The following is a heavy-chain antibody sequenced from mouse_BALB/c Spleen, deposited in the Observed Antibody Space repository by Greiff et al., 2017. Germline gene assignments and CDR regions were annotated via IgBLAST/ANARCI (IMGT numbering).Heavy chain of an antibody. Sequence: VQLVESGPGLVAPSQSLSITCTVSGFSLTSYGVHWVRQPPGKGLEWLGVIWAGGSTNYNSALMSRLSISKDNSKSQVFLKMNSLQTDDTAMYYCARDQGIYYGNYAMDYWGQGTSVTVSS. CDR3: ARDQGIYYGNYAMDY. D-gene: IGHD2-1*01. CDR1: GFSLTSYG. CDR2: IWAGGST. V-gene: IGHV2-9*02. J-gene: IGHJ4*01.